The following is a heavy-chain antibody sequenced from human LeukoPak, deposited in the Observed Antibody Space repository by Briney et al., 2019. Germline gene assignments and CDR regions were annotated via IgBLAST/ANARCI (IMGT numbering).Heavy chain of an antibody. D-gene: IGHD4-17*01. CDR3: ARVTTPPYGMDV. J-gene: IGHJ6*02. CDR1: GFSFPNYA. Sequence: PGGSLRLSCAASGFSFPNYAMAWVRQAPGKGLEWVGRTRNKANSYTTEYAASVKGRFTISRDDSKNSLYLQMNSLKTEDTAVYYCARVTTPPYGMDVWGQGTTVTVSS. V-gene: IGHV3-72*01. CDR2: TRNKANSYTT.